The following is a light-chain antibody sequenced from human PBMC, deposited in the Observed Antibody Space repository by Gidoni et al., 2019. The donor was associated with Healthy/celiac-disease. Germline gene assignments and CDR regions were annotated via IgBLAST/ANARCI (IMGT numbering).Light chain of an antibody. CDR3: QSYDSSLKV. J-gene: IGLJ3*02. Sequence: QSVLTHPPSVSGAPGQRVTISCTGSSSNIGAGYDVHWYQQLPGTAPKLLIYGNSNRPSGVPDRFSGSKSGTSASLAISGLQAEDEADYYCQSYDSSLKVFGGGTKLTVL. V-gene: IGLV1-40*01. CDR1: SSNIGAGYD. CDR2: GNS.